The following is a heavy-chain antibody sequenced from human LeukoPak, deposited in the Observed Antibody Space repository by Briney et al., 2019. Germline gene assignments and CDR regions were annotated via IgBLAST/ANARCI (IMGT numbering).Heavy chain of an antibody. CDR1: GFPFSSHG. CDR2: ISPGGGPT. D-gene: IGHD6-19*01. V-gene: IGHV3-23*01. Sequence: GGSLRLSCAGSGFPFSSHGMNWVRLAPGKGLEWVSGISPGGGPTYYADSVKGRFTISRDDSKNTLYLQMNSLRAEDTAVYYCAKDPLTVSRGSSGWPDYWGQGTLVTVSS. CDR3: AKDPLTVSRGSSGWPDY. J-gene: IGHJ4*02.